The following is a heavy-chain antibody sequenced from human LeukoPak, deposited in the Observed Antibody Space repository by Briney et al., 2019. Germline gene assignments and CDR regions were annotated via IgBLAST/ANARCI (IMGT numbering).Heavy chain of an antibody. V-gene: IGHV4-39*07. CDR2: IFYSGTT. J-gene: IGHJ4*02. D-gene: IGHD2-15*01. CDR3: ARGRGYDPVVFYFDS. Sequence: SETLSLTCSVSGAFITSSPYFWGWIRQTPGTGLEWVGSIFYSGTTYYNPSLTSRVTISEDSSKNQFSLRLHSLTAADTAIYYCARGRGYDPVVFYFDSWGQGTAVIVSS. CDR1: GAFITSSPYF.